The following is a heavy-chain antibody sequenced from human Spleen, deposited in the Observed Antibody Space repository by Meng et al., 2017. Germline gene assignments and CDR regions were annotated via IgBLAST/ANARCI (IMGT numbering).Heavy chain of an antibody. V-gene: IGHV4-39*07. CDR1: GGSISSSSDY. CDR2: IYYSGST. Sequence: SETLSLTCTVSGGSISSSSDYWGWIRQPPGKGLEWIGSIYYSGSTYYNPSLKSRVTISVDTSKNQFSLKLSSVTAADTAVYYCAREPLRYFDWLLYPEGMDVWGQGTTVTVSS. CDR3: AREPLRYFDWLLYPEGMDV. J-gene: IGHJ6*02. D-gene: IGHD3-9*01.